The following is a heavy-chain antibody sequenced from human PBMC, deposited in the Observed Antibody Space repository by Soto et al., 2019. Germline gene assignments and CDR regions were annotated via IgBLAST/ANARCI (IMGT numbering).Heavy chain of an antibody. D-gene: IGHD3-3*01. CDR3: ARAGNVWSGYYRGGMDV. J-gene: IGHJ6*02. Sequence: SETLSLTCNVSGGSIRSYYWSLIRQPPGKGLECIGYIYYSGSTNYNPSLKSRVTMSVDTSNSQFSLKLSSVTAADTAVYYCARAGNVWSGYYRGGMDVWGPGTTVTVSS. CDR2: IYYSGST. CDR1: GGSIRSYY. V-gene: IGHV4-59*01.